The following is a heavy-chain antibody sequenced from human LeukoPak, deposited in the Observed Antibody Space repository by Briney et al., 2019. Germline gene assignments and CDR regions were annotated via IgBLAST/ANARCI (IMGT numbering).Heavy chain of an antibody. CDR2: IYTSGST. CDR3: ARGPNSSGYDY. V-gene: IGHV4-4*07. J-gene: IGHJ4*02. Sequence: PSETLSLTCTVSGGSISSYYWSWIRQPAGKGLEWIGRIYTSGSTNYNLSLKSRVAMSIDTSKNQFSLKLRSVTAADTAVYYCARGPNSSGYDYWGQGTLVTVSS. D-gene: IGHD6-19*01. CDR1: GGSISSYY.